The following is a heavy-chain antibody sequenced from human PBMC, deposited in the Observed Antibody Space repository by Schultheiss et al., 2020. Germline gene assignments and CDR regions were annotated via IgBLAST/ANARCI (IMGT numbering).Heavy chain of an antibody. J-gene: IGHJ6*02. CDR1: GFTFSGYA. Sequence: GGSLRLSCAASGFTFSGYAMTWVRQAPGKGLEWVANIKQDGSDKYYVDSVKGRFTISRDNAENSVILQMNSLRAEDTAVYYCARDAGTTLTSYGLDVWGQGTTVTVSS. D-gene: IGHD1-1*01. CDR3: ARDAGTTLTSYGLDV. CDR2: IKQDGSDK. V-gene: IGHV3-7*01.